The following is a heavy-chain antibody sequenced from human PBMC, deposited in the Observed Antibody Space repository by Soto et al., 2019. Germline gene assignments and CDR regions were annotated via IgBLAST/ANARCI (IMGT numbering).Heavy chain of an antibody. CDR3: PGDLTAAGRPGIEV. CDR1: GGSFSSYA. Sequence: QVQLVQSGAEVKKPGSSVKVSCKASGGSFSSYAISWVRQAPGQGLEWMGGIIPIVGTGNYAQNFQGRVTINADQHASTAEKQLSSPRTEDTAMYFCPGDLTAAGRPGIEVWVQGTTVTVSS. CDR2: IIPIVGTG. D-gene: IGHD6-13*01. J-gene: IGHJ6*02. V-gene: IGHV1-69*01.